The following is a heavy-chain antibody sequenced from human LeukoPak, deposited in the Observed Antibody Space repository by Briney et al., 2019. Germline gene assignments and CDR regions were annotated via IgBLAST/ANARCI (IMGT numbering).Heavy chain of an antibody. J-gene: IGHJ4*02. CDR1: GFTFSDYW. V-gene: IGHV3-7*01. CDR2: LKQDGSEI. Sequence: PGGSLRLSCAASGFTFSDYWMNWVRQALGNGREWVAILKQDGSEILYVDSVKGRFTISRDNAKNSLYLQMNSLRAEDTAVYYCAGGAGWSIDYWGQGTLVTISS. D-gene: IGHD2-15*01. CDR3: AGGAGWSIDY.